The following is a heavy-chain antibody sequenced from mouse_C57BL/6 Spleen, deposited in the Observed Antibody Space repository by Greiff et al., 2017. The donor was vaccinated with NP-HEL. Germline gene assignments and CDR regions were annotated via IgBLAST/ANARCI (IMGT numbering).Heavy chain of an antibody. CDR2: ISSGGDYI. Sequence: EVMLVESGEGLVKPGGSLKLSCAASGFTFSSYAMSWVRQTPEKRLEWVAYISSGGDYIYYADTVKGRFTISRDNARNTLYLQMSSLKSEDTAMYYCTRDPGYYGSSYWYFDVWGTGTTVTVSS. CDR3: TRDPGYYGSSYWYFDV. J-gene: IGHJ1*03. D-gene: IGHD1-1*01. CDR1: GFTFSSYA. V-gene: IGHV5-9-1*02.